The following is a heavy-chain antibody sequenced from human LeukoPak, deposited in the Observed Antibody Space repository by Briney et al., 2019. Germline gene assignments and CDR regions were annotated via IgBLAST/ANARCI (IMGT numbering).Heavy chain of an antibody. J-gene: IGHJ4*02. CDR3: ARDLPVTLVRERFDY. CDR2: INPNSGGT. Sequence: GASVKVSCKASGYTFTGYYMHWVRQAPGQGLEWMGWINPNSGGTNYAQKFQGRVTMTRDTSISTAYMELSRLRSDDTAVYYCARDLPVTLVRERFDYWGQGTLVTVSS. V-gene: IGHV1-2*02. CDR1: GYTFTGYY. D-gene: IGHD1-1*01.